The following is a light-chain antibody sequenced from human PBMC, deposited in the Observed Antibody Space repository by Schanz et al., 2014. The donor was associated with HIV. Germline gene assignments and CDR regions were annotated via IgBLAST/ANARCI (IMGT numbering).Light chain of an antibody. Sequence: IQMAQSPSSLSASVGDKVTITCRASQSISSWLAWYQQKPGKAPRLLIYKASSLESGVPSRFSGSGSGTYFTLTISSLQPEDFATYFCQQTNSFPLTFGGGTKVEIK. J-gene: IGKJ4*01. CDR1: QSISSW. V-gene: IGKV1-5*03. CDR3: QQTNSFPLT. CDR2: KAS.